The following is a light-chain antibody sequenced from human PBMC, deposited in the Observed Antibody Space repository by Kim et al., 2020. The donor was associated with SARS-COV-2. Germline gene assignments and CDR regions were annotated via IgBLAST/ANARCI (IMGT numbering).Light chain of an antibody. V-gene: IGLV2-14*01. CDR1: SSDVGGYNY. Sequence: QSALTQPASVSGYPGQSITISCTGTSSDVGGYNYVPWYQQHPGKAPKFMIYDVSKRPSGVSDRFSGSKSGNTASLTISGLQAEDEADYYCSSYTNTNIVFGGGTQLTVL. CDR2: DVS. CDR3: SSYTNTNIV. J-gene: IGLJ3*02.